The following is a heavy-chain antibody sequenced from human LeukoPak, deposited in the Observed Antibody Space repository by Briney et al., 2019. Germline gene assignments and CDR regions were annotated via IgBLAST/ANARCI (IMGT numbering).Heavy chain of an antibody. J-gene: IGHJ4*02. CDR2: ISHDGSNK. V-gene: IGHV3-30*18. Sequence: GGSLRLSCAASGFTFSNYGMHWVRQAPGKGLESVTLISHDGSNKYYADSVKCRFTISRDNYNNTLYLQMNSLRPEDTGVYYCAKVLWAAGAKGPLDYGDQGTLVTVSS. CDR3: AKVLWAAGAKGPLDY. D-gene: IGHD6-13*01. CDR1: GFTFSNYG.